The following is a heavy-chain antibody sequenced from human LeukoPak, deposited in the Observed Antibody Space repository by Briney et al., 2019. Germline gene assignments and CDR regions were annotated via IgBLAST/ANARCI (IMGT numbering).Heavy chain of an antibody. V-gene: IGHV3-15*01. CDR3: TTLGYCSGGSCGWELLDSHDY. CDR1: GFTFSNAW. Sequence: GGSLRLSCAASGFTFSNAWMSWVRQAPGKGLEWVGRIKSKTDGGTTDYAAPVKGRFTISRDDSKNTLYLQMNSLKTEDTAVYYCTTLGYCSGGSCGWELLDSHDYWGQGTLVTVSS. CDR2: IKSKTDGGTT. J-gene: IGHJ4*02. D-gene: IGHD2-15*01.